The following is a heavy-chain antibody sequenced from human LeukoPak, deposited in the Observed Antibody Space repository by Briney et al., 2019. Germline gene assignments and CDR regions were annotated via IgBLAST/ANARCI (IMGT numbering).Heavy chain of an antibody. CDR1: GFTFSSYS. D-gene: IGHD3-22*01. CDR2: ISSSSSTI. V-gene: IGHV3-48*02. J-gene: IGHJ5*02. CDR3: ARDVHYYDSSGPNWFDP. Sequence: GSLRLSCAASGFTFSSYSMNWVRQAPGKGLEWVSYISSSSSTIYYADSVKGRFTISRDNAKNSLYLQMNSLRDEDTAVYYCARDVHYYDSSGPNWFDPWGQGTLVTVSS.